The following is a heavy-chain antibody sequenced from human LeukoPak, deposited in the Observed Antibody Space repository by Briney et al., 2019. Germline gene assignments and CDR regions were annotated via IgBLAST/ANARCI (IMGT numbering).Heavy chain of an antibody. Sequence: PSETLSLTCTVSTDSISSGDYYWSWIRQPPGKGLEWIGYIYHSGTTYYNPSLKSRVTMSVDRSKNQFSLRLSSVTAADTAVYYCAREFRGGYGNTGFDYWGQGILVPVSS. V-gene: IGHV4-30-2*01. J-gene: IGHJ4*02. CDR3: AREFRGGYGNTGFDY. CDR2: IYHSGTT. D-gene: IGHD2-8*02. CDR1: TDSISSGDYY.